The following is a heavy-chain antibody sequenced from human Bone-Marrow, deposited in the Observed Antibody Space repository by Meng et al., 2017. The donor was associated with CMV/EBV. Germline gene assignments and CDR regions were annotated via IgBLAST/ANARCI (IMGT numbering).Heavy chain of an antibody. CDR1: GFSFSRYV. CDR2: ISYDGRNK. V-gene: IGHV3-30*04. D-gene: IGHD1-26*01. J-gene: IGHJ6*02. Sequence: GESLKISCAASGFSFSRYVIHWVRQAPGKGLEWLAVISYDGRNKYYGDSVKGRITISRDNSKNTVYLQMNSLRTEDTAVYYCARDLWSHLTSGSYFYNGMDVCGQGTTVTVSS. CDR3: ARDLWSHLTSGSYFYNGMDV.